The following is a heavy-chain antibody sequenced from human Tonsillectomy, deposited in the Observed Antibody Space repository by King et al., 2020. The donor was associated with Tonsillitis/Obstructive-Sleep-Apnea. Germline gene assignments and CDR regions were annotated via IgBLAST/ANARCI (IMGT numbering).Heavy chain of an antibody. Sequence: QLVQSGAEVKKPGASVKVSCKASGYTFRSYDINWVRQAPGQGLEWMGWISPYNGNTNYAQNLQGRVTMTTDTSTSTAYMELRSLRSDDTAVYYCARVVSIGVAGDFDYWGQGTLVTVSS. CDR1: GYTFRSYD. CDR3: ARVVSIGVAGDFDY. V-gene: IGHV1-18*01. J-gene: IGHJ4*02. D-gene: IGHD6-19*01. CDR2: ISPYNGNT.